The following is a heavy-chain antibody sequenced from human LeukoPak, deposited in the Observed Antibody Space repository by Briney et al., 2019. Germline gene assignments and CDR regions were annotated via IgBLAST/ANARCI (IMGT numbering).Heavy chain of an antibody. Sequence: PSETLSLTCAVYGEPFNGYYWNWIRQSPGKGLEWIGEINHSGSTNYNPSLKSRVTISVDTSKNRFSLKLNSVTAADTAVYYCASRYFCSSTSCYTFDYWGRGTLVTVSS. J-gene: IGHJ4*02. CDR3: ASRYFCSSTSCYTFDY. CDR2: INHSGST. CDR1: GEPFNGYY. D-gene: IGHD2-2*02. V-gene: IGHV4-34*01.